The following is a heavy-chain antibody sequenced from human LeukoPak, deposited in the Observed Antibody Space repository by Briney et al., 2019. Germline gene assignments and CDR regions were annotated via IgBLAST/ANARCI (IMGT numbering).Heavy chain of an antibody. CDR1: GFSFTTYW. D-gene: IGHD6-13*01. CDR3: AKDRWAAAGTEPTGYFDY. Sequence: GGSLRLSCGASGFSFTTYWMAWVRQAPGKGLEWVSVIYSGGSTYYADSVKGRFTISRDNSKNTLYLQMNSLRAEDTAVYYCAKDRWAAAGTEPTGYFDYWGQGTLVTVSS. V-gene: IGHV3-66*02. CDR2: IYSGGST. J-gene: IGHJ4*02.